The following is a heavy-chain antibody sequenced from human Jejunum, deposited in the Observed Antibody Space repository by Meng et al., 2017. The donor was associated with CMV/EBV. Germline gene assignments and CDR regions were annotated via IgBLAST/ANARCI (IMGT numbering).Heavy chain of an antibody. CDR2: ISPSGNI. V-gene: IGHV4-4*07. D-gene: IGHD3-22*01. CDR1: GDSISNYF. CDR3: ARGESRGYYYFDY. Sequence: QVHRQESGPGLVRPSETLSLTCTVSGDSISNYFWSWIRQSAGKKLEWIGRISPSGNINYIPSLKGRVTMSLDTSNNQIFLNLTSVTAADTALYYCARGESRGYYYFDYWGQGILVTVSS. J-gene: IGHJ4*02.